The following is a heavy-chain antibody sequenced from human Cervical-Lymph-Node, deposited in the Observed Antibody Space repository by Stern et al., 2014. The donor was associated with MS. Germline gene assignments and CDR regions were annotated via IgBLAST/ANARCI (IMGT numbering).Heavy chain of an antibody. Sequence: QVQLGQSGPGLVKPSQTLSLTCTVSGGSISSSGYYWSWIRQPADKGLEWIGRIHDSGSTYYNPSLKSRVTISMDTDKNQFSLKRTSVTAADTAVYYCATTRWDLFTWNWFDPWGQGTLVTVSS. CDR1: GGSISSSGYY. V-gene: IGHV4-61*02. CDR3: ATTRWDLFTWNWFDP. J-gene: IGHJ5*02. CDR2: IHDSGST. D-gene: IGHD1-26*01.